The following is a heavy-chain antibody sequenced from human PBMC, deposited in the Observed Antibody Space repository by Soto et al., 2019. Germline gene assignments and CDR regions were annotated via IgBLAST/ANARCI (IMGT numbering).Heavy chain of an antibody. Sequence: PGGSLRLSCAASGFTFSSYSMNWVRQAPGKGLEWVSSISSSSSYIYYADSVKGRFTISRDNAKNTLYLQMNSLRAEDTAVYYCAHDYGDPDDAFDIWGQGTMVTVSS. CDR3: AHDYGDPDDAFDI. V-gene: IGHV3-21*04. D-gene: IGHD4-17*01. CDR1: GFTFSSYS. CDR2: ISSSSSYI. J-gene: IGHJ3*02.